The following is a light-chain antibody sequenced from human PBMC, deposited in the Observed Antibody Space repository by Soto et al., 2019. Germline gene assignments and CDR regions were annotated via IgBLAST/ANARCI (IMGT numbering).Light chain of an antibody. Sequence: DTVLTQSPGTLSLSPGERVTLSCRASQSVSRPYLGWYQQKPGQAPRLLIYGTSNRATGIPDRFSGSGSGTDFTLTINKVEPEDFAVYYCQQYGGSPFSFGQGTRLEIK. J-gene: IGKJ2*03. V-gene: IGKV3-20*01. CDR3: QQYGGSPFS. CDR1: QSVSRPY. CDR2: GTS.